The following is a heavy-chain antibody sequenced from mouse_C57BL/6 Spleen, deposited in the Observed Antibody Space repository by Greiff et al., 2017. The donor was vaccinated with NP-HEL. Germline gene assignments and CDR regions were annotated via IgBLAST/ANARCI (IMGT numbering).Heavy chain of an antibody. CDR3: TRDRDYDGTYYYAMDY. J-gene: IGHJ4*01. CDR2: ISSGGDYI. Sequence: EVKLMESGEGLVKPGGSLKLSCAASGFTFSSYAMSWVRQTPEKRLEWVAYISSGGDYIYYADTVKGRFTISRDNARNTLYLQMSSLKSEDTAMYYCTRDRDYDGTYYYAMDYWGQGTSVTVSS. V-gene: IGHV5-9-1*02. CDR1: GFTFSSYA. D-gene: IGHD1-1*01.